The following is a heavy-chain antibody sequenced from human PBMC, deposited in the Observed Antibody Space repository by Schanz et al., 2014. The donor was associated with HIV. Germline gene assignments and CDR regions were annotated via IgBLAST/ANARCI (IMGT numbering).Heavy chain of an antibody. D-gene: IGHD3-16*01. CDR3: ARALGRFRLYHLDY. J-gene: IGHJ4*02. Sequence: QVHLVESGGGVVRPGRSLRLSCAASGFTFSTSGMHWVRQVPARGLEWVAMIWYDGSNKFYADSVKGRFTISRDNSKNTLFLQMNSLRAEDTAVYYCARALGRFRLYHLDYWGQGTLVTVSS. CDR2: IWYDGSNK. V-gene: IGHV3-33*08. CDR1: GFTFSTSG.